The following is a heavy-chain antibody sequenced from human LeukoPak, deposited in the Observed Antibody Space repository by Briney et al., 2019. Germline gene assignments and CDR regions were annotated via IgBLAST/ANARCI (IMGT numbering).Heavy chain of an antibody. CDR1: GFTFGSYS. D-gene: IGHD4-23*01. Sequence: GGSLRLSCAASGFTFGSYSMNWVCQAPGKGLEWVSSISSSSSYIYYADSVKGRFTISRDNAKNSLYLQMNSLRAEDTAVYYCARAQIDYGGNFLGWYFDLWGRGTLVTVSS. CDR3: ARAQIDYGGNFLGWYFDL. V-gene: IGHV3-21*01. J-gene: IGHJ2*01. CDR2: ISSSSSYI.